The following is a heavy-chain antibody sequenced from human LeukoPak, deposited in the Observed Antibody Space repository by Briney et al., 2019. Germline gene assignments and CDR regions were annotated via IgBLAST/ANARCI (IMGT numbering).Heavy chain of an antibody. Sequence: SVKVSCKSSGGTFSNYAISWVRQAPGQGLEWMGRIIPILGIANYAQKFQGRVTITADKSTSTAYMELRSLRSDDTAVYYCARVPPIMGATGPDLNWFDPWGQGTLVTVSS. J-gene: IGHJ5*02. CDR3: ARVPPIMGATGPDLNWFDP. V-gene: IGHV1-69*04. D-gene: IGHD1-26*01. CDR1: GGTFSNYA. CDR2: IIPILGIA.